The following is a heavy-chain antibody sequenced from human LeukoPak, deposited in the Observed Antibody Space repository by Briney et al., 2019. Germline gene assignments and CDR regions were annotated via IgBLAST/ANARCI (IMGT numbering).Heavy chain of an antibody. V-gene: IGHV1-8*03. Sequence: ASVKVSCKTSGYTFSTYDINWVRQATGQGLEWMGWVNPNSGNTGYAQKFQGRVTITSSTSISTAYMELSSLTSEDTAVYYCARGVGGLGNMDVWGEGTTVIVSS. CDR2: VNPNSGNT. CDR3: ARGVGGLGNMDV. J-gene: IGHJ6*03. CDR1: GYTFSTYD. D-gene: IGHD3-16*01.